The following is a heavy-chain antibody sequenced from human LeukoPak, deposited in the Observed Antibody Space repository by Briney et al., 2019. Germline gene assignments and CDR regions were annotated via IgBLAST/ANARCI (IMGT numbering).Heavy chain of an antibody. Sequence: PGGSLRLSCAASGFTFSSYGKNWVRQAPGRGLEWVSYVSPRSSTIYHADSVKGRFTISRDNAKNSLYLQMNSLRAEDTAVYYCAREHTPYGSGCTAAYWGQGTLVTVSS. CDR3: AREHTPYGSGCTAAY. V-gene: IGHV3-48*01. J-gene: IGHJ4*02. CDR2: VSPRSSTI. D-gene: IGHD6-19*01. CDR1: GFTFSSYG.